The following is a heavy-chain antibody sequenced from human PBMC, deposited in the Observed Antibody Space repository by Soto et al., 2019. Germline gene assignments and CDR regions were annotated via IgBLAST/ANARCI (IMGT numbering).Heavy chain of an antibody. CDR1: GFTFCDYY. J-gene: IGHJ6*02. CDR2: ISSSSTI. Sequence: VQLVESGGGLVKPGGSLRFSCAASGFTFCDYYMNWVRQAPGKGLEWVSSISSSSTIYYADSVKGRFTISRDNAKNSLYLQMNSLRAEDTAVYYGARDRRITIFGDYYYYYDMDVWGQGTTVTVSS. D-gene: IGHD3-3*01. CDR3: ARDRRITIFGDYYYYYDMDV. V-gene: IGHV3-11*04.